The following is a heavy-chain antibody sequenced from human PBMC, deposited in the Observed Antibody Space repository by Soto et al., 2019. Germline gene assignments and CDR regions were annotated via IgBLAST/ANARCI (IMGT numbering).Heavy chain of an antibody. D-gene: IGHD2-2*01. CDR2: IVVGSGNT. Sequence: ASVKVSCKASGFTFSNSAIQWMRQARGERLEWIGWIVVGSGNTNYAQKIQERVTIIRDMSTSTSYMELSSLTSEDTAVYYCVLCTTTSCYGKFDYWGQGTLVTVST. V-gene: IGHV1-58*02. CDR3: VLCTTTSCYGKFDY. J-gene: IGHJ4*02. CDR1: GFTFSNSA.